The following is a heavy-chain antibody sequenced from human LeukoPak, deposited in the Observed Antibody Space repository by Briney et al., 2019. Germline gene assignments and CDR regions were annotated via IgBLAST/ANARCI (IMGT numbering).Heavy chain of an antibody. J-gene: IGHJ4*02. D-gene: IGHD6-13*01. CDR1: GFTFSSYS. CDR3: ARAAGQLDDY. Sequence: GGSLRLSCAASGFTFSSYSINWVRQAGGKGVEWFSSISSSNSYIYYADSVKDRLTIPRDKAQNSLYLQMNSLRAEDTAVYYCARAAGQLDDYWGQGTLVTVSS. CDR2: ISSSNSYI. V-gene: IGHV3-21*01.